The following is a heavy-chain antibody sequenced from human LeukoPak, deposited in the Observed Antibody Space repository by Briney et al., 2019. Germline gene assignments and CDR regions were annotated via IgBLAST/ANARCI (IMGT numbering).Heavy chain of an antibody. D-gene: IGHD2-2*01. J-gene: IGHJ5*02. V-gene: IGHV4-61*05. CDR3: ARLSLYCSSTSCYWSFDP. Sequence: SETLSLTCTVSGGSISSSSYYWGWIRQPPGKGLEWIGYIYYSGSTNYNPSLKSRVTISVDTSKNQFSLKLSSVTAADTAVYYCARLSLYCSSTSCYWSFDPWGQGTLVTVSS. CDR1: GGSISSSSYY. CDR2: IYYSGST.